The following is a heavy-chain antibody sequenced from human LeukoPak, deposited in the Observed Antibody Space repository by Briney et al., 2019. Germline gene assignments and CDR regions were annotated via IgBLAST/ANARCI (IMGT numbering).Heavy chain of an antibody. CDR2: IGGSGGGT. D-gene: IGHD4-23*01. Sequence: GGSLRLSCAASGFTFSSYAMSWVRQAPGKGLEWISSIGGSGGGTYYADSVKGRFTISRDNSKTTLYLQMNNMRAEDTAVYYCAKPLEKYTYGGNFDYWGQGILVTVSS. CDR1: GFTFSSYA. CDR3: AKPLEKYTYGGNFDY. J-gene: IGHJ4*02. V-gene: IGHV3-23*01.